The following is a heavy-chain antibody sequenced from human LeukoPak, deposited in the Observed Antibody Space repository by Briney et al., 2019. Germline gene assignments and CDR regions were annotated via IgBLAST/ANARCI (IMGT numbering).Heavy chain of an antibody. D-gene: IGHD3-22*01. J-gene: IGHJ4*02. CDR3: AKETGGYYDSSGYYSY. CDR1: GESFSGYY. CDR2: INHSGST. V-gene: IGHV4-34*01. Sequence: SETLSLTCAVYGESFSGYYWNWIRQPPGKGLEWIGEINHSGSTNYNPSLKSRVTISVDTSKNQFSLRLSSVTAADTAVYYSAKETGGYYDSSGYYSYWGQGTLVTVSS.